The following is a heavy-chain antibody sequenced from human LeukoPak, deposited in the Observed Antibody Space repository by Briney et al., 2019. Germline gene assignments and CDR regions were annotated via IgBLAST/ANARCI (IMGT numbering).Heavy chain of an antibody. D-gene: IGHD4-17*01. Sequence: PSGTLSLTCGVSGGSISSTNWWTRVRQPPGEGLEWIGEVHLSGRTNYNPSLKSRVTISLDTSKKQFSLKLSSVTAADTAIYYCAREGGTVPDYWGQGTLVTGSS. J-gene: IGHJ4*02. CDR2: VHLSGRT. CDR3: AREGGTVPDY. CDR1: GGSISSTNW. V-gene: IGHV4-4*02.